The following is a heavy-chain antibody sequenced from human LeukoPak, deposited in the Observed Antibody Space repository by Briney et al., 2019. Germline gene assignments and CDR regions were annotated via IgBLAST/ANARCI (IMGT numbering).Heavy chain of an antibody. Sequence: GGSLRLSCAASGFTFSNYAMHWVRQAPGKGLEWVAVISYDGSNKFYADSMKGRFTISRDNSKNTLFLQMNSLRVDDTGIYFCAGAYESRGHFGLAGIDYWGQGTPVTVSS. CDR3: AGAYESRGHFGLAGIDY. V-gene: IGHV3-30*04. CDR1: GFTFSNYA. D-gene: IGHD3-22*01. J-gene: IGHJ4*02. CDR2: ISYDGSNK.